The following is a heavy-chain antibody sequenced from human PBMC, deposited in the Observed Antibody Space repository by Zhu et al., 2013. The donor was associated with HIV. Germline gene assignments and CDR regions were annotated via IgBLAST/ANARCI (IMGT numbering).Heavy chain of an antibody. CDR1: GGTFSSYA. V-gene: IGHV1-69*01. D-gene: IGHD1-26*01. Sequence: QVQLVQSGAEVKKPGSSVKVSCKASGGTFSSYAISWVRQAPGQGLEWMGGIIPIFGTANYAQKFQGRVTITADESTSTAYMELSSLRSEDTAVYYCARDSDSGSIELDYYYGMDVWGQGTTVTVSS. J-gene: IGHJ6*02. CDR3: ARDSDSGSIELDYYYGMDV. CDR2: IIPIFGTA.